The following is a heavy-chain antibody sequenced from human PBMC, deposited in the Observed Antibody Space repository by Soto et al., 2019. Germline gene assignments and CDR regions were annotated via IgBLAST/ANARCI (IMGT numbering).Heavy chain of an antibody. D-gene: IGHD3-9*01. Sequence: GGSLRLSCAASGFTFSSYAMHWVRQSPGKGLEWVAVISYDGSNKYYADSVKGRFTISRDNSKNTLYLQMNSLRAEDTAVYYCARDVAQLRYFDWLAGYYGMDVWGQGTTVTVSS. J-gene: IGHJ6*02. CDR1: GFTFSSYA. V-gene: IGHV3-30-3*01. CDR3: ARDVAQLRYFDWLAGYYGMDV. CDR2: ISYDGSNK.